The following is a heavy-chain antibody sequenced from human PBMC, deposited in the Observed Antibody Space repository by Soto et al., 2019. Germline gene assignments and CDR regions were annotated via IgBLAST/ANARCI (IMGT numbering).Heavy chain of an antibody. Sequence: QVQLVESGGGVVQPGRSLRLSCAASGFTLSNHAVHWVRQAPGKGLEWVALISHDGSNTYYADSVKGRFTISRDNSKNTVYVQMNSLRIEDTAVYYCARGNRSGYYITHPDYWGQGTLVVVSS. CDR3: ARGNRSGYYITHPDY. CDR2: ISHDGSNT. J-gene: IGHJ4*02. V-gene: IGHV3-30-3*01. CDR1: GFTLSNHA. D-gene: IGHD3-3*01.